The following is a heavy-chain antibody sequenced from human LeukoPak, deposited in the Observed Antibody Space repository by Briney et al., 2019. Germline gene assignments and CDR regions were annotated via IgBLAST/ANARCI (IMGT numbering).Heavy chain of an antibody. CDR1: GFTFSSYA. V-gene: IGHV3-23*01. CDR2: ISAGGDTP. CDR3: AKRRYCSSISCHDFDY. D-gene: IGHD2-2*01. Sequence: GGSLRLSCAASGFTFSSYAMNWVRQAPGKGPEWVSAISAGGDTPYYADSAKGRFTISRDNSKNTVCLQMNSLRAGDTAVYYCAKRRYCSSISCHDFDYWGQGTLVTVSP. J-gene: IGHJ4*02.